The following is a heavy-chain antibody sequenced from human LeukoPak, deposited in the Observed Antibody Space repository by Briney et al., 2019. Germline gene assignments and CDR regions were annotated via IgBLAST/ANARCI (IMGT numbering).Heavy chain of an antibody. J-gene: IGHJ4*02. D-gene: IGHD3-3*01. CDR3: ARFNLLEWIFALDY. CDR2: IYYSGST. Sequence: PSETLSLTCTVSGGSISSHYWSWIRQPPGKGLEWIGYIYYSGSTNYNPSLRSRVTISVDTSKNQFSLKLSSVTAADTAVYYCARFNLLEWIFALDYWGQGTLVTVSS. V-gene: IGHV4-59*11. CDR1: GGSISSHY.